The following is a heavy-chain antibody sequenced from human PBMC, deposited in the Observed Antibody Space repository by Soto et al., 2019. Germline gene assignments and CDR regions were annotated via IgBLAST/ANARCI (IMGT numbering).Heavy chain of an antibody. CDR1: GVTFTPYA. Sequence: EVQVLESGGGLVQPGGSLRLSCAASGVTFTPYAMTWVRQAPGKGLEWVSAISGSGVTTYYADSVKGRFTISRDNSKNTLYLQMNSRRAEDAAIYYCGKYSGYDLPFPGAADYWGQGTLVTVSS. CDR3: GKYSGYDLPFPGAADY. CDR2: ISGSGVTT. V-gene: IGHV3-23*01. D-gene: IGHD5-12*01. J-gene: IGHJ4*02.